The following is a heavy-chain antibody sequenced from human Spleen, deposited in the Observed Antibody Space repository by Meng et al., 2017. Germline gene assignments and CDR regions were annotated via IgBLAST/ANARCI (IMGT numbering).Heavy chain of an antibody. Sequence: GGSLRLSCAASGFTFSSYWMNWVRQAPGKGLEWVSRINDDGSVTTYTDSVKGRFAVSRDNAKNTLYLQMNSLGADDTAVYYCARGGDGAIDYWGQGTLVTVSS. J-gene: IGHJ4*02. V-gene: IGHV3-74*01. CDR2: INDDGSVT. D-gene: IGHD4/OR15-4a*01. CDR3: ARGGDGAIDY. CDR1: GFTFSSYW.